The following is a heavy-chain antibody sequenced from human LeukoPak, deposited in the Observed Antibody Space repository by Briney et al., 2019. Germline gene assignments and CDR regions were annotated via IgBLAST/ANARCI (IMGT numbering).Heavy chain of an antibody. Sequence: PGGSLRLSCAASGFTFSSYAMSWVRQAPGEGLEWVSGILDSGYSTYYANSVKGRFTISRDNFNNTLYLQMNSLRAEDTAVYYCAKLGGHPLHNYYVGVWGKGTTVAVSS. CDR3: AKLGGHPLHNYYVGV. CDR1: GFTFSSYA. V-gene: IGHV3-23*01. CDR2: ILDSGYST. D-gene: IGHD3-16*01. J-gene: IGHJ6*03.